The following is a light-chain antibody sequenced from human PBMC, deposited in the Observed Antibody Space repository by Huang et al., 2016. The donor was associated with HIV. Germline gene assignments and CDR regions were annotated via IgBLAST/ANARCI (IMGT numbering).Light chain of an antibody. Sequence: DIIMSQSPESLTVSLGERATLNCRSSQSVYASSTSKDYMAWFQQKPGQPPKLLLFLASAREAGVPDRFSGSGSGTHFTLTIANLQPEDAAIYYCQQYYSLPQTFGQGTRV. CDR3: QQYYSLPQT. V-gene: IGKV4-1*01. CDR1: QSVYASSTSKDY. J-gene: IGKJ1*01. CDR2: LAS.